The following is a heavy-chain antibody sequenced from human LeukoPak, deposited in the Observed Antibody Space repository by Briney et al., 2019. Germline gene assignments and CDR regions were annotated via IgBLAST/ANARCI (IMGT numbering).Heavy chain of an antibody. D-gene: IGHD3-10*01. V-gene: IGHV6-1*01. J-gene: IGHJ6*03. CDR3: ARAFPTRFGYYYYYYMDV. CDR2: TYYRSKWYN. Sequence: SQTLSPTCAISGDSVSSNSAAWNWIRQSPSRGLEWLGRTYYRSKWYNDYAVSVKSRITINPDTSKNQFSLQLNSVTPEDTAVYYCARAFPTRFGYYYYYYMDVWGKGTTVTISS. CDR1: GDSVSSNSAA.